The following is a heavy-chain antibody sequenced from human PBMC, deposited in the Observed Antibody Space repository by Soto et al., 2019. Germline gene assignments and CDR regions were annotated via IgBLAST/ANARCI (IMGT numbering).Heavy chain of an antibody. J-gene: IGHJ6*02. Sequence: QVQLVESGGGVVQPGRSLRLSCAASGFTFSSYGMHWVRQAPGKGLEWVAVISYDGSNKYYADSVKGRFTISRDNSKNSLYLQMNSLRAEDTAVYYCAKDTADYSGYGMDVWGQGTTVTVSS. CDR1: GFTFSSYG. V-gene: IGHV3-30*18. CDR2: ISYDGSNK. D-gene: IGHD1-26*01. CDR3: AKDTADYSGYGMDV.